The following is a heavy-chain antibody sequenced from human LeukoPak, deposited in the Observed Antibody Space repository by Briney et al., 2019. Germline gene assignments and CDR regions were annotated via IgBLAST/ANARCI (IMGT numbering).Heavy chain of an antibody. CDR2: INPNSGGT. CDR3: ARVGRSSSWYRYWFDP. D-gene: IGHD6-13*01. J-gene: IGHJ5*02. V-gene: IGHV1-2*02. Sequence: GSVKVSCKASVYTFTGYYMHWVREAPGQGLEWMGWINPNSGGTNYAQKFQGRVTMTRDTSISTAYMELSRLRSDDTAVYYCARVGRSSSWYRYWFDPWGQGTVVTVSS. CDR1: VYTFTGYY.